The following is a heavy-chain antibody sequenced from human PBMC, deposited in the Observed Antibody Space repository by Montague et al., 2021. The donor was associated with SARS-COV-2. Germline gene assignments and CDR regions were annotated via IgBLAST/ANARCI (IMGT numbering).Heavy chain of an antibody. Sequence: RLSCAASGFTFRTYEMNWVRQAPGKGLEWVSYISSSGSTIYYADSVKGRFTISRDNAKNSLYLQMNSLRAEDTAVYYCARDGRFGELDYWGQGTLVTVST. CDR1: GFTFRTYE. D-gene: IGHD3-10*01. CDR2: ISSSGSTI. J-gene: IGHJ4*02. V-gene: IGHV3-48*03. CDR3: ARDGRFGELDY.